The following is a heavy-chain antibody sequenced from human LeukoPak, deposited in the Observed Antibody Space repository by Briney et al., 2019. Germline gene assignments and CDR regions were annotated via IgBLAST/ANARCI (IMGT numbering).Heavy chain of an antibody. Sequence: ASVKVSCKASGGTFSSYAISWVRQAPGQGLEWMGGIIPIFGTANYAQKFQGRVTITTDESTSTAYMELSSLRSGDTAVYYCARESAGVNWFDPWGQGTLVTVSS. CDR1: GGTFSSYA. CDR3: ARESAGVNWFDP. V-gene: IGHV1-69*05. D-gene: IGHD7-27*01. CDR2: IIPIFGTA. J-gene: IGHJ5*02.